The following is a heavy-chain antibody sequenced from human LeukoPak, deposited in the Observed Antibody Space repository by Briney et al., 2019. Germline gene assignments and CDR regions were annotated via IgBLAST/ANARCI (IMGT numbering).Heavy chain of an antibody. D-gene: IGHD3-22*01. CDR2: ISAYNTNA. CDR1: GYTFTSYA. V-gene: IGHV1-18*01. Sequence: ASVKVSCKASGYTFTSYAISWVRQAPGQGLEWMGWISAYNTNANYAQKFQGRVTMTTATSASTTYMEFRSLRSDDTAIYYCARVVESSYYYDSSGYFPFDYWGQGTRVTVSS. J-gene: IGHJ4*02. CDR3: ARVVESSYYYDSSGYFPFDY.